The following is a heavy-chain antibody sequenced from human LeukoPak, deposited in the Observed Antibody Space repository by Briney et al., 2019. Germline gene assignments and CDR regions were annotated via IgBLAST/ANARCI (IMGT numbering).Heavy chain of an antibody. CDR2: IFYIGST. CDR3: ARDQLPLGWFDP. CDR1: GGSISSYY. V-gene: IGHV4-59*01. Sequence: SETLSLTCTVSGGSISSYYWSWIRQPPGKGLEWIGYIFYIGSTNYNPSLKSRVTISVDTSKNQFSLKLSSVTAADTAVYYCARDQLPLGWFDPWGQGTLVTVSS. D-gene: IGHD1-7*01. J-gene: IGHJ5*02.